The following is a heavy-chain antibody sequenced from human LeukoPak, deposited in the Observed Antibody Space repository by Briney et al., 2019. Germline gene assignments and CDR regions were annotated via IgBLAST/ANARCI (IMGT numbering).Heavy chain of an antibody. J-gene: IGHJ3*02. CDR3: AREAVCSGGSCYRGPSDI. Sequence: GGSLRLSCAASGFTFSSYTMHWARQAPGKGLEWVAVIRYDGSNDYYADSVKGRFSISRDNSKNMVLLQMNSLRAEDTAVYYCAREAVCSGGSCYRGPSDIWGQGTMVTVSS. V-gene: IGHV3-33*01. D-gene: IGHD2-15*01. CDR1: GFTFSSYT. CDR2: IRYDGSND.